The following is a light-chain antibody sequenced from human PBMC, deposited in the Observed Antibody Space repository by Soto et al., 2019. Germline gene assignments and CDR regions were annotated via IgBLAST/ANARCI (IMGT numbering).Light chain of an antibody. J-gene: IGKJ3*01. CDR1: QSVSSSY. CDR2: GAS. CDR3: QQYGSSRFT. V-gene: IGKV3-20*01. Sequence: EIVLTQSPGTLSLSPGKRATLSCRASQSVSSSYLAWYQQKPGQAPRLLIYGASSRATGLQDRFSGSGSGTDFTLTISRLEPEDFAVYYCQQYGSSRFTFGPGTKVDIK.